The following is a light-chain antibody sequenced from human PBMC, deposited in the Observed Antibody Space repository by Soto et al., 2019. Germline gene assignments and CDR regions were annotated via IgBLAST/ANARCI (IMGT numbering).Light chain of an antibody. CDR1: QGISDY. CDR2: GAS. J-gene: IGKJ4*01. CDR3: QQFNSYTLT. Sequence: DIQLTQSPSFLSASVGDRVTISCRASQGISDYLAWYQQKPGKAPKLLIYGASTLQSGVPSRFSGSASGTEYTLTISSLKPYNFATASCQQFNSYTLTFGGGTKLEI. V-gene: IGKV1-9*01.